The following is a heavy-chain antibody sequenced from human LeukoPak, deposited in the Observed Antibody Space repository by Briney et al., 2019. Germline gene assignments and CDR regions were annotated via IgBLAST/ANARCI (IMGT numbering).Heavy chain of an antibody. CDR2: INAGNGNI. CDR3: ARPLFAKGLYDYVWGSYRYDYYFDY. Sequence: ASVKVSCKASGYTFTSYAMHWVRQAPGQRLEWMGWINAGNGNIKYSQKFQGRVTITRDTSASTAYMELSSLRSEDTAVYYCARPLFAKGLYDYVWGSYRYDYYFDYWGQGTLVTVSS. D-gene: IGHD3-16*02. V-gene: IGHV1-3*01. CDR1: GYTFTSYA. J-gene: IGHJ4*02.